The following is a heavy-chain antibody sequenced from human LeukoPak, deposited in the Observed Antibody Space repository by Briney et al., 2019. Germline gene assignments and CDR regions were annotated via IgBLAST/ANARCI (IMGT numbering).Heavy chain of an antibody. D-gene: IGHD2-21*02. CDR1: GFTFSNAW. V-gene: IGHV3-15*01. CDR2: IKSKTDGGTT. Sequence: GGSLRLSCAASGFTFSNAWMSWVRQAPGKGLEWVGRIKSKTDGGTTDYAAPVKGRFTISRDDSKNTLYLQMNSLKTEDTAVYYCTTERGDWDYYYYMDVWGKGTTVTVSS. CDR3: TTERGDWDYYYYMDV. J-gene: IGHJ6*03.